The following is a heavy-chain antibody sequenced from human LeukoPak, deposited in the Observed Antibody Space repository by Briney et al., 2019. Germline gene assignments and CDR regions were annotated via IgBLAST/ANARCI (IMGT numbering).Heavy chain of an antibody. Sequence: ASVKVSCKVSGYTLTELSMHWVRQAPGKGLEWMGGFDPEDGETIYAQKFQGRVTMTEDTSTDTAYMELSSLRSEDTAVYYCAADTDILTGQDAFDIWGHGTMVTVSS. J-gene: IGHJ3*02. D-gene: IGHD3-9*01. CDR2: FDPEDGET. V-gene: IGHV1-24*01. CDR3: AADTDILTGQDAFDI. CDR1: GYTLTELS.